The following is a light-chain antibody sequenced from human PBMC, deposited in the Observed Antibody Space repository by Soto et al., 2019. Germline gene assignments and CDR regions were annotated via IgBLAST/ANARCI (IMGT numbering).Light chain of an antibody. CDR3: SSSAGSNMVV. V-gene: IGLV2-14*01. J-gene: IGLJ2*01. CDR1: SGDIGGYNY. CDR2: EVT. Sequence: QSALTQPASVSGSPGQSITISCTGTSGDIGGYNYVSWYQQHPGKAPKLLISEVTNRPSGVSNRFSGSKSGNTASLTISGLQAEDEADYYCSSSAGSNMVVFGGGTKLTVL.